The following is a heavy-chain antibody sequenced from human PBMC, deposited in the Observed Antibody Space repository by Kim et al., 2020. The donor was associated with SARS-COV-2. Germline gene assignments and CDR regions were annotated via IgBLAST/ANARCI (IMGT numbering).Heavy chain of an antibody. CDR1: DGSINDYY. J-gene: IGHJ5*02. Sequence: SETLSLTCGVSDGSINDYYWSWIRQPPGKGLEWIGEINDRGDTNYNPTLKSRVTISIDTSKKQFSLKMTSVTAADTAVYYCARGITIFDAWGQGTLVTGS. D-gene: IGHD3-3*01. CDR3: ARGITIFDA. CDR2: INDRGDT. V-gene: IGHV4-34*01.